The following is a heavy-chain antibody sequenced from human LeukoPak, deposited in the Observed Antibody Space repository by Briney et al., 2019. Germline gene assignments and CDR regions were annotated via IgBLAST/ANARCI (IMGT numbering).Heavy chain of an antibody. CDR1: GFTFNNYG. D-gene: IGHD6-13*01. V-gene: IGHV3-48*01. Sequence: GGSLRLSCAASGFTFNNYGMNWVRQAPGKGREWVSYISASRRNINYADSVNGRFTLSRDNPKNSQYLQMNTLRAQDTAVYYCARAGQLVDLDYYYYMDVWGKGTTVTVSS. CDR2: ISASRRNI. CDR3: ARAGQLVDLDYYYYMDV. J-gene: IGHJ6*03.